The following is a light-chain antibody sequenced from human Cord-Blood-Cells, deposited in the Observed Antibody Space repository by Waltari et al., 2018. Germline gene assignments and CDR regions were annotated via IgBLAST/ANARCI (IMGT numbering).Light chain of an antibody. Sequence: SALTQLASASASPCQSTTISSTVTSSAGRSYNRVSRYQQHPGKAPKLMIYEGSKRPSGVSNLFSGSKSGNTASLTISSLHAEDEADYYCCSYADSSTVLFGGGTKLTVL. CDR2: EGS. CDR3: CSYADSSTVL. CDR1: SSAGRSYNR. J-gene: IGLJ2*01. V-gene: IGLV2-23*01.